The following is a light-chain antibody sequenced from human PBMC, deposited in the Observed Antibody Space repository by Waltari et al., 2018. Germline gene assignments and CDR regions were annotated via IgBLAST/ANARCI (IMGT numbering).Light chain of an antibody. J-gene: IGLJ3*02. CDR3: NSFTSSSTVV. CDR1: SSDVGGYNY. V-gene: IGLV2-14*03. Sequence: QSALTQPASVSGSPGQSITIPCTGTSSDVGGYNYVSWYQQHPGKAPKLMIYDVSNRPSGVSNRFSGSKSGNTASLTISGLQPEDEADYYCNSFTSSSTVVFVGGTKLTVL. CDR2: DVS.